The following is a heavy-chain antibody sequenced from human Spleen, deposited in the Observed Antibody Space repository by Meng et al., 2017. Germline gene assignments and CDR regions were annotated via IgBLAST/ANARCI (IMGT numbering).Heavy chain of an antibody. Sequence: GGSLRLSCAASGFTFSNYAMHWVRQAPGKGLEWVAVISYDGSKKYYADSAKGRFTISRDNSKNTLYLQMNSLRNEDTAIYYCTRDYPHDYGDYYFDSWGQGTLVTVSS. CDR2: ISYDGSKK. CDR3: TRDYPHDYGDYYFDS. J-gene: IGHJ4*02. D-gene: IGHD4-17*01. CDR1: GFTFSNYA. V-gene: IGHV3-30*01.